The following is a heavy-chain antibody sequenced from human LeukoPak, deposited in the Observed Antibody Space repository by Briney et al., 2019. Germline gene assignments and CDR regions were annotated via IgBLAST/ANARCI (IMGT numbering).Heavy chain of an antibody. CDR2: ISGSAGST. J-gene: IGHJ5*02. Sequence: GGSLRLSCAASGLTFSSYAMSWVRQAPGKGLEWVSAISGSAGSTYYADSVKGRFTISRDNSKNTLYLQMNSLRAEDTAVYYCAKDKKGHSSSWYVDENNWFDPWGQGTLVTVSS. V-gene: IGHV3-23*01. CDR3: AKDKKGHSSSWYVDENNWFDP. D-gene: IGHD6-13*01. CDR1: GLTFSSYA.